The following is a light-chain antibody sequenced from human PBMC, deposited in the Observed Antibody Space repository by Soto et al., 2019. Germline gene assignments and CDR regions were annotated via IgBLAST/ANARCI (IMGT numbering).Light chain of an antibody. CDR2: FNTDGSH. CDR3: QTWGTGIWV. J-gene: IGLJ3*02. CDR1: SGHITHA. V-gene: IGLV4-69*01. Sequence: QAVVTQMSSASASLGASVKLTCTLTSGHITHAIAWHQQQPEKGPRFLMKFNTDGSHSKGDGIPDRFSGSTSGADHYLTISSLQSEDEADYYCQTWGTGIWVFGGGTKVTVL.